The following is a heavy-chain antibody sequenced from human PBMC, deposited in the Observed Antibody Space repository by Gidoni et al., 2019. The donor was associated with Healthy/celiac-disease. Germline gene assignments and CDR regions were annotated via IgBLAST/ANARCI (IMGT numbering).Heavy chain of an antibody. CDR2: ISGSGGST. CDR1: GFTFSSYA. V-gene: IGHV3-23*01. D-gene: IGHD3-22*01. Sequence: EVQLLESGGGLVQPGGSLRLSCAASGFTFSSYAMSWVRQAPGKGLEWVSAISGSGGSTYYADSVKGRFTISRDNSKNTLYLQMNSLRAEDTAVYYCAKDPLDYYDSSGYYYGDYWGQGTLVTVSS. J-gene: IGHJ4*02. CDR3: AKDPLDYYDSSGYYYGDY.